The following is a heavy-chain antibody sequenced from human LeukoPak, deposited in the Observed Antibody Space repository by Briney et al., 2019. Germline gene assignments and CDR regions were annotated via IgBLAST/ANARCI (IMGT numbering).Heavy chain of an antibody. D-gene: IGHD5/OR15-5a*01. CDR3: ARNPGTSTLDY. CDR2: ISYTGST. V-gene: IGHV4-39*01. Sequence: SETLSLTCTVSGGSISSYYWAWIRQAPGQGLEWLATISYTGSTYYNPSVRSRVTISLDTTKNQFSLKLTSVTAADTAVYYCARNPGTSTLDYWGQGTLVTVSS. J-gene: IGHJ4*02. CDR1: GGSISSYY.